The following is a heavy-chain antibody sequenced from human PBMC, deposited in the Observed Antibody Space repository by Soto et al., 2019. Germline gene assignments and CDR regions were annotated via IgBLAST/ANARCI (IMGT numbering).Heavy chain of an antibody. D-gene: IGHD1-26*01. CDR3: ARDIVSVGPRANDAFDV. Sequence: QGQLVESGGGVVQPGRSQRLSCAASGFTFSYYAVHWVRQAPGKGLEWVAFISYDGGNKYYGDSVKGRFTISRDNSKNTVYLQMNSLRTEDTAVYYCARDIVSVGPRANDAFDVWGQGTMITVSS. J-gene: IGHJ3*01. V-gene: IGHV3-30-3*01. CDR1: GFTFSYYA. CDR2: ISYDGGNK.